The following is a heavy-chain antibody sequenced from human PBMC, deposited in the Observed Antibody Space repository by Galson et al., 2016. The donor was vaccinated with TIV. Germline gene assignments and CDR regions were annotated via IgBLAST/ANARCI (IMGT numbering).Heavy chain of an antibody. CDR2: IIPMLGRA. CDR3: AREVAHVDSVMLNADAFDI. J-gene: IGHJ3*02. CDR1: GSIFSTYT. Sequence: SVKVSCKASGSIFSTYTIFWVRQAPGQGLEWMGRIIPMLGRANYAQKFQVRVTITADKSTSTAYMDVSSLTSEDTAVYYCAREVAHVDSVMLNADAFDIWGQGTSVTVSS. D-gene: IGHD3-16*01. V-gene: IGHV1-69*08.